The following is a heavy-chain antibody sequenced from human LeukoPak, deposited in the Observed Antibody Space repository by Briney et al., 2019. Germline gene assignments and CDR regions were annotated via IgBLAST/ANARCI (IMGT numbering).Heavy chain of an antibody. J-gene: IGHJ5*02. CDR1: GGSFSGYY. Sequence: PSETLSLTCAVYGGSFSGYYWSWIRQPPGKGLEWIGEINHSGSTNYNPSLKSRVTISVDTSKNQFSLKLSSVTAADTAVYYCARHYGVNNWFDPWGQGTLVTVSS. D-gene: IGHD4-17*01. CDR3: ARHYGVNNWFDP. V-gene: IGHV4-34*01. CDR2: INHSGST.